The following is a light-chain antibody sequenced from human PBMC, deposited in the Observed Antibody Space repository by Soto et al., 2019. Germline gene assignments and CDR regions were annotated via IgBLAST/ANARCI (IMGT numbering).Light chain of an antibody. CDR1: QSVSSSH. J-gene: IGKJ4*01. CDR2: GAS. V-gene: IGKV3-20*01. CDR3: QQYGTSPPALT. Sequence: DIVLTQSPGTLSLPPGERAILSCSASQSVSSSHLAWYQQKPGQAPRLLIYGASSRATGIPDRFSGSGSGTDFTLTISRLEPEDSAVYYCQQYGTSPPALTFGGGTKVEIK.